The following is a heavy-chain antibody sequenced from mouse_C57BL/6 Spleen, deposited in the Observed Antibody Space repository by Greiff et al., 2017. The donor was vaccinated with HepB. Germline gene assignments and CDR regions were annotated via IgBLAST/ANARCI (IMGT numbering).Heavy chain of an antibody. V-gene: IGHV14-4*01. CDR3: TSGRRGAWFAY. CDR2: IDPEKGDT. Sequence: VQLQQSGAELVRPGASVKLSCTASGFNIKDDYMHWVKQRPEQGLEWIGWIDPEKGDTEYASKFQGKATITADTSSNTAYLQLSSLTSEDTAVYYCTSGRRGAWFAYWGQGTLVTVSA. J-gene: IGHJ3*01. CDR1: GFNIKDDY.